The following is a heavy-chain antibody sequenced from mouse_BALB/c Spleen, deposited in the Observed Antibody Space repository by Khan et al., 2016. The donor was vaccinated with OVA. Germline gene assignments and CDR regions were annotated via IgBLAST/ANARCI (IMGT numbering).Heavy chain of an antibody. D-gene: IGHD4-1*01. Sequence: EVMLVESGGDLVKPGGSLKLSCAASGFIFSSYSMSWVRQTPDKRLEWVATISSGGDYTYYPDNVKGRFTISRDNAENTLYLQMNSLKSEDTAMYYCASHLTGSFAYWGQGTLVTVSA. J-gene: IGHJ3*01. CDR3: ASHLTGSFAY. V-gene: IGHV5-6*01. CDR2: ISSGGDYT. CDR1: GFIFSSYS.